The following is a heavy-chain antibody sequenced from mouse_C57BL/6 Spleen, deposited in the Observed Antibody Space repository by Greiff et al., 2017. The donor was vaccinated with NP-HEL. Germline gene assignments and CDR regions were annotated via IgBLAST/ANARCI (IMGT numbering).Heavy chain of an antibody. CDR1: GFTFSSYA. CDR2: ISDGGSYT. J-gene: IGHJ3*01. CDR3: ARDGVTTGGPFAY. V-gene: IGHV5-4*01. D-gene: IGHD2-2*01. Sequence: EVKVVESGGGLVKPGGSLKLSCAASGFTFSSYAMSWVRQTPEKRLEWVATISDGGSYTYYPDNVKGRFTISRDNAKNTLYLQMSHLKSEDTAMYYCARDGVTTGGPFAYWGQGTLVTVSA.